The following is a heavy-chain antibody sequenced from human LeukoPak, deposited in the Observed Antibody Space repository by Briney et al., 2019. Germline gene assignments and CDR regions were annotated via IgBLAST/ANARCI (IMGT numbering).Heavy chain of an antibody. CDR3: ARHGDRGGGFDY. Sequence: PSETLSLTCPVSGGSISSSSDYWGWIRQPPGKGLEWIGSIFYSGSAYYNPSLKSRVTISVDTSKNQFFLKLSSVTAADTAGYYCARHGDRGGGFDYWGQGTLVTVSS. CDR1: GGSISSSSDY. V-gene: IGHV4-39*01. J-gene: IGHJ4*02. D-gene: IGHD3-10*01. CDR2: IFYSGSA.